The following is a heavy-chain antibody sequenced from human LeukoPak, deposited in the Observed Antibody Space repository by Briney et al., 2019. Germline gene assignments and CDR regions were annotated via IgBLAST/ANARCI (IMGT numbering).Heavy chain of an antibody. Sequence: GGSLRLSCAASGFTFSSYAMSWVRQAPGKGLEWVSAISGSGGSTYYADSVKGRFTISRDNSKNTLYLQMNSLRAEDTAVYYCATGGELVVRHFDYWGQGTLVTVSS. J-gene: IGHJ4*02. CDR3: ATGGELVVRHFDY. CDR1: GFTFSSYA. CDR2: ISGSGGST. D-gene: IGHD1-26*01. V-gene: IGHV3-23*01.